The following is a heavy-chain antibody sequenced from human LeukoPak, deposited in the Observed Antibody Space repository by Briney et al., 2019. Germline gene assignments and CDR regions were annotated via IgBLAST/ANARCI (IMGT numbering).Heavy chain of an antibody. CDR3: ARGRKQLVRKGWYYYYMDV. V-gene: IGHV1-8*01. D-gene: IGHD6-6*01. J-gene: IGHJ6*03. CDR1: GYTFTSYD. CDR2: MNPNSGNT. Sequence: ASVKVSCKASGYTFTSYDINWVRQATGQGPEWMGWMNPNSGNTGYAQKFQSRVTMTRNTSISTAYMELSSLRSEDTAVYYCARGRKQLVRKGWYYYYMDVWGKGTTVTVSS.